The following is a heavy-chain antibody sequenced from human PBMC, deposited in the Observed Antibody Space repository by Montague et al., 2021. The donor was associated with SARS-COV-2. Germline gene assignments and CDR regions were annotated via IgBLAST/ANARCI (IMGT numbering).Heavy chain of an antibody. J-gene: IGHJ4*02. D-gene: IGHD3-10*01. CDR3: ARRGSSVWGVTVSAELDY. V-gene: IGHV4-34*01. CDR2: INQSGRT. CDR1: GGSFSGYY. Sequence: SETLSLTCAVYGGSFSGYYWSWIRQPPEKGLEWIGEINQSGRTNNSPSLKSRVIISVDTSKNQFSLKLSSVTAADTAVYYCARRGSSVWGVTVSAELDYWGQGNLVIVSS.